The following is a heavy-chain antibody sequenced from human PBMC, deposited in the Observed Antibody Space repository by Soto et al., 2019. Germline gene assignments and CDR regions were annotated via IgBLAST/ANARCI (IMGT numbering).Heavy chain of an antibody. CDR2: ISSGSSTI. CDR1: GFTFNSYS. V-gene: IGHV3-48*02. J-gene: IGHJ4*02. D-gene: IGHD3-16*01. Sequence: GGSLRLSCAASGFTFNSYSMNWVRQAPGKGLEWVSYISSGSSTIYYADSVKGRFTISRDNAKNSLYLQMNSLRDEDTAVYYCARGTTQLHYDYFDYWGQRALVTVSS. CDR3: ARGTTQLHYDYFDY.